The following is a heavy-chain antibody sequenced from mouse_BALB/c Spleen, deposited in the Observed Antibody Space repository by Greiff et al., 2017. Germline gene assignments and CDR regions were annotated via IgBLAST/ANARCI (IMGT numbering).Heavy chain of an antibody. Sequence: EVKLMESGGGLVQPGGSRKLSCAASGFTFSSFGMHWVRQAPEKGLEWVAYISSGSSTIYYADTVKGRFTISRDNPKNTLFLQMTSLRSEDTAMYYCARSPYYYGSDAMDYWGQGTSVTVSS. D-gene: IGHD1-1*01. J-gene: IGHJ4*01. CDR1: GFTFSSFG. CDR3: ARSPYYYGSDAMDY. V-gene: IGHV5-17*02. CDR2: ISSGSSTI.